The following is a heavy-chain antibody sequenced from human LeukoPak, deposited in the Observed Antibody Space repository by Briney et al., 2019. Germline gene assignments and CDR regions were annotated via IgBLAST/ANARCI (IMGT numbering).Heavy chain of an antibody. CDR2: TSGSGGST. CDR3: AKGPTAHDAFDI. D-gene: IGHD4-17*01. V-gene: IGHV3-23*01. J-gene: IGHJ3*02. Sequence: GGSLRLSCAASGFTFSSYAMSWVRQAPGKGLEWVSATSGSGGSTYYADSVKGRFTISRDNSKNALYLQMNSLRAEDTAVYYCAKGPTAHDAFDIWGQGTMVTVSS. CDR1: GFTFSSYA.